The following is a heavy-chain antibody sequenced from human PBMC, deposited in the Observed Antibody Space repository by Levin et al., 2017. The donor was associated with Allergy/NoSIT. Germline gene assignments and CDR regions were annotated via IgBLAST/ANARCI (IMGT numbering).Heavy chain of an antibody. Sequence: SVKVSCKASGGTFSSYAISWVRQAPGQGLEWMGGIIPIFGTANYAQKFHGRVTITADESTSTAYMELSSLRSEDTAVYYCASSRLTYSSSWYRGWAGMDVWGQGTTVTVSS. J-gene: IGHJ6*02. V-gene: IGHV1-69*13. CDR1: GGTFSSYA. CDR3: ASSRLTYSSSWYRGWAGMDV. CDR2: IIPIFGTA. D-gene: IGHD6-13*01.